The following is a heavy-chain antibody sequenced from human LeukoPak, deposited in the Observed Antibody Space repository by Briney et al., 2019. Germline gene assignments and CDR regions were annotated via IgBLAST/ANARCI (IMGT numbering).Heavy chain of an antibody. CDR3: ARDLEGGWTLDY. CDR2: MKDYGGIT. V-gene: IGHV1-46*01. D-gene: IGHD3-16*01. CDR1: GYTFSTYH. Sequence: ASVKVSCKASGYTFSTYHMHWVRQAPGQGLEWMGIMKDYGGITSYAQKFQGRVTITRDTSTSTVYMELSSLRSDDTAVYYCARDLEGGWTLDYWGQGTLVTVSS. J-gene: IGHJ4*02.